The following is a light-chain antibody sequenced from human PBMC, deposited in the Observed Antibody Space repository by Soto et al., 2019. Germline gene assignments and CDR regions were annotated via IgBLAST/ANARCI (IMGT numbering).Light chain of an antibody. CDR1: QSISEW. J-gene: IGKJ3*01. CDR3: QQYSRYPFT. V-gene: IGKV1-5*01. CDR2: DVS. Sequence: DIHMTQSPSTLSASVGDRVTITCRASQSISEWLTWYQQKPGRAPKLLIYDVSSLESGVPSRFSGSGSETEFTLNISSLQHDDFATYYCQQYSRYPFTFGPGTKVDIK.